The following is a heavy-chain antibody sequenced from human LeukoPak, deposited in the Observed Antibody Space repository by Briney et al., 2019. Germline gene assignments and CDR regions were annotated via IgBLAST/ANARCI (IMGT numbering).Heavy chain of an antibody. Sequence: SETLSLTCTVSGVSISSYYWSWIRQPPGKGLEWIGYIYYSGSTNYNPSLKSRVTISVDTSKNQFSLKLSSVTAADTAMYYCSRRAYSSGWYYFYYWGQGTLVTVSS. V-gene: IGHV4-59*01. J-gene: IGHJ4*02. CDR3: SRRAYSSGWYYFYY. CDR1: GVSISSYY. CDR2: IYYSGST. D-gene: IGHD6-19*01.